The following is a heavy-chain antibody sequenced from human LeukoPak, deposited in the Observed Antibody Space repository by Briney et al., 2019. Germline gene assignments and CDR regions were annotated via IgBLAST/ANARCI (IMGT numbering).Heavy chain of an antibody. D-gene: IGHD5-24*01. V-gene: IGHV4-61*05. Sequence: SETLSLTCTVSGGSISGSSYYWGWIRQPPGKGLEWIGYIYYSGSTNYNPSLKSRITISVDTSKNQFSLKLSSVTAADTAVYYCATLGDGWSIDYRGQGTLVTVSS. J-gene: IGHJ4*02. CDR1: GGSISGSSYY. CDR3: ATLGDGWSIDY. CDR2: IYYSGST.